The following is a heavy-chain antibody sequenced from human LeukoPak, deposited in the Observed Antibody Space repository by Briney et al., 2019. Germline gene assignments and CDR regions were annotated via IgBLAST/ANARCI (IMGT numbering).Heavy chain of an antibody. D-gene: IGHD6-19*01. CDR3: ARESSGWYYYYMDV. CDR2: ISAYNGNT. CDR1: GYTFNSYG. Sequence: APVKVSCKASGYTFNSYGISWVRQAPGQGLEWMGWISAYNGNTNYAQKLQGRVTMTTDTSTSTAYMELRSLRSDDTAVYYCARESSGWYYYYMDVWGKGTTVTVSS. V-gene: IGHV1-18*01. J-gene: IGHJ6*03.